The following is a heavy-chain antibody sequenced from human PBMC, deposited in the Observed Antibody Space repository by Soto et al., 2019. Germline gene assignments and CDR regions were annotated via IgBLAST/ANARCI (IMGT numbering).Heavy chain of an antibody. V-gene: IGHV4-4*02. D-gene: IGHD6-19*01. CDR2: IYHSGST. J-gene: IGHJ4*02. Sequence: XATLSLTCAVYGGSISSNKWWSCVRQPPGKGLEWIGEIYHSGSTNYNPSLKSRVTISLDKSKNQFSLKLTSVTAADTAMYYCARSEGDLGGASGWPFDYWGQGTLVTVSS. CDR3: ARSEGDLGGASGWPFDY. CDR1: GGSISSNKW.